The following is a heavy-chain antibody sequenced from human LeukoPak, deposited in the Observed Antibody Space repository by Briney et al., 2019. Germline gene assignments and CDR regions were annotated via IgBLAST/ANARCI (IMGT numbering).Heavy chain of an antibody. CDR2: IYYSGSI. J-gene: IGHJ4*02. D-gene: IGHD6-19*01. CDR3: ARDPGGAVAVDY. V-gene: IGHV4-28*03. Sequence: SETLSLTCAVSGFSISSSNWWGWIRQPPGKGLEWIGHIYYSGSIHYNPSLESRVTMSVDTSKNQFSLKLSSVTAVDTAVYYCARDPGGAVAVDYWGQGTLVTVSS. CDR1: GFSISSSNW.